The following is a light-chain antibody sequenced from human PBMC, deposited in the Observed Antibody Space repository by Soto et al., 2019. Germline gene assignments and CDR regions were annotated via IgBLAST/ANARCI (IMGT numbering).Light chain of an antibody. J-gene: IGKJ1*01. CDR3: QKYNSAPRWT. CDR2: AAS. V-gene: IGKV1-27*01. Sequence: DIQMTQSPSSLSASVGDRVTITCRASQGISNDLAWYQQKPGKVPKLLIYAASTLQSGVPSRFSGSGSGTDFTLTISSLQPEDVATYYCQKYNSAPRWTFGQGTKVEIK. CDR1: QGISND.